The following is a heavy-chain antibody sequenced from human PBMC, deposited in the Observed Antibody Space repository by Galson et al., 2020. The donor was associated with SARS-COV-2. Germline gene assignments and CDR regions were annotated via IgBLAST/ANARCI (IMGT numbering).Heavy chain of an antibody. V-gene: IGHV3-43*01. J-gene: IGHJ2*01. CDR1: GFTFDDYT. Sequence: GGSLRLSCAASGFTFDDYTMHWVRQAPGKGLEWVSLISWDGGSTYYADSVKGRFTISRDNSKNSLYLQMNSLRTEDTALYYCAKETSNYDRINWYFDLWGRGTLVTVSS. CDR2: ISWDGGST. D-gene: IGHD3-22*01. CDR3: AKETSNYDRINWYFDL.